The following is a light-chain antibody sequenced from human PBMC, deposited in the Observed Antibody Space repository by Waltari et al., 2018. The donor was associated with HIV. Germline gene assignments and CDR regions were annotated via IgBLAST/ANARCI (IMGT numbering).Light chain of an antibody. Sequence: QSVLTQPASVSGSPGQSITISCTGTSSDLGGYNYVSWYQQHPGKAPKLMIYDVTNRPSGVSNRFSGSKSGNTASLTISGLQVEDEADYYCSSYTSSSTWVFGGGTKLTVL. CDR2: DVT. CDR1: SSDLGGYNY. J-gene: IGLJ3*02. V-gene: IGLV2-14*03. CDR3: SSYTSSSTWV.